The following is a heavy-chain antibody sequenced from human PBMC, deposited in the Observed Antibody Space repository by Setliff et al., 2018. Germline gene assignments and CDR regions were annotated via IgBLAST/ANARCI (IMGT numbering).Heavy chain of an antibody. CDR1: GGSISSGSYY. CDR3: ARDQDFWSGYYRASHYMDV. J-gene: IGHJ6*03. Sequence: SETLSLTCTVSGGSISSGSYYWSWIRQPAGKGLEWIGHIYTSGSTNYNSSLKSRVTISVDTSKNQFSLKLSSVTAADTAVYYCARDQDFWSGYYRASHYMDVWGKGTTVTSP. CDR2: IYTSGST. V-gene: IGHV4-61*09. D-gene: IGHD3-3*01.